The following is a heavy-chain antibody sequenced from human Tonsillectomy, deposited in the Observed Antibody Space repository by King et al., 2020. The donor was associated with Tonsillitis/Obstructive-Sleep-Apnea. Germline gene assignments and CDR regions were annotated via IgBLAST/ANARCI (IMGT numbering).Heavy chain of an antibody. Sequence: VQLVESGGGVVQPGRSLRLSCAASGFTFSSYAMHWVRQAPGKGLEWVAVISYDGSNKYYADSVKGRFTISRDNSKNTLYLQMNSLRAEDTAVYYCARGAVVGAPGYSYSLDVWGKGPAVTVSS. CDR2: ISYDGSNK. J-gene: IGHJ6*03. CDR3: ARGAVVGAPGYSYSLDV. V-gene: IGHV3-30*04. D-gene: IGHD2-15*01. CDR1: GFTFSSYA.